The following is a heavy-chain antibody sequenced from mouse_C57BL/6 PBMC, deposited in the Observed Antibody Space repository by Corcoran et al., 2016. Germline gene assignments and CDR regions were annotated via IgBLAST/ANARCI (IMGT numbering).Heavy chain of an antibody. CDR1: GYTFTDYN. V-gene: IGHV1-18*01. CDR3: ARSGGLLRGYYAMDY. J-gene: IGHJ4*01. Sequence: EVQLQQSGPELVKPGASVKIPCKASGYTFTDYNMDWVKQSHGKSLEWIGDINPNNGGTIYNQKFKGKATLTVDKSSSTAYMELRSLTSEDTAVYYCARSGGLLRGYYAMDYWGQGTSVTVSS. CDR2: INPNNGGT. D-gene: IGHD1-1*01.